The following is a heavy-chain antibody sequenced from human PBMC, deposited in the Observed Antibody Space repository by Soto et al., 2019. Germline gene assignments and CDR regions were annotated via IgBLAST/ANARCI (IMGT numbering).Heavy chain of an antibody. CDR2: IYHSGST. CDR3: ARVRVTIVVVVAAAEWYYFDY. Sequence: SETLSLTCAVCGGSISSSNWWSWVRQPPGKGLERIGQIYHSGSTNYNPSLKSRVTISVDKSKNQFSLKLRSVTAADKAVYYCARVRVTIVVVVAAAEWYYFDYWGQGTLVTVPS. CDR1: GGSISSSNW. D-gene: IGHD2-15*01. J-gene: IGHJ4*02. V-gene: IGHV4-4*02.